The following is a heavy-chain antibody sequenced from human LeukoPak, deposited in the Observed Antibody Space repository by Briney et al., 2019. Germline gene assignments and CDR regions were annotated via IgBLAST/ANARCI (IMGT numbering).Heavy chain of an antibody. Sequence: GGSLRLSCAASGFTFSSYSMNWVRQAPGKGLEWVSYISSSSSTIYYADSVKGRFTISRDNAKNSLYLQMNSLRAEDTAVYYCARSNWNYDHYYYYYYVDVWGKGTTVTVSS. CDR2: ISSSSSTI. CDR1: GFTFSSYS. CDR3: ARSNWNYDHYYYYYYVDV. V-gene: IGHV3-48*01. D-gene: IGHD1-7*01. J-gene: IGHJ6*03.